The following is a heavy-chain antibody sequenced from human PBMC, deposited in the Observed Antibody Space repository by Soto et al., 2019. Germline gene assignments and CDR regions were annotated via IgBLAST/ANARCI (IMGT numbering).Heavy chain of an antibody. D-gene: IGHD5-18*01. CDR1: GVTVSSNY. CDR2: IYSGGST. Sequence: EVQLVESGGGLVQPGGSLRLSCAASGVTVSSNYMSWVRQAPGKGLERVSVIYSGGSTYDADSVKGRFTISRDNSKNTLYLQMNSLRAEDTAVYYCARHGYNYGGGYFDYWGQGTLVTVSS. J-gene: IGHJ4*02. V-gene: IGHV3-66*04. CDR3: ARHGYNYGGGYFDY.